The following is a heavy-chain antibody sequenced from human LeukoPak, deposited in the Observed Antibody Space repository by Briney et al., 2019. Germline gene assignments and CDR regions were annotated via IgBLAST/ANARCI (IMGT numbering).Heavy chain of an antibody. D-gene: IGHD3-3*01. CDR3: ARDNKHYDFWSGYSPRYGMDV. Sequence: PGGSLRLSCAASGFTFSSYSMNWVRQAPGKGLEWVSSISSSSSYIYYADSVKGRFTISRDNAKNSLYLQMNSLRAEDTAVYYCARDNKHYDFWSGYSPRYGMDVWGQGTTVTVSS. V-gene: IGHV3-21*01. CDR1: GFTFSSYS. CDR2: ISSSSSYI. J-gene: IGHJ6*02.